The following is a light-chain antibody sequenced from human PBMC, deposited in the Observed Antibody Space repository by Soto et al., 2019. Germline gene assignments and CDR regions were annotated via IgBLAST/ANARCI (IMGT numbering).Light chain of an antibody. CDR2: KDN. Sequence: QSVLTQPPSASGTAGQRVTISNSGGRFNIGNNYVFWYQLLPGVTPRLLIYKDNKRPSGVPDRFSGSKSGTSASLAVSGLRSEDEADYYCATWDDSLVWVFGGGTKVTVL. V-gene: IGLV1-47*01. CDR3: ATWDDSLVWV. J-gene: IGLJ3*02. CDR1: RFNIGNNY.